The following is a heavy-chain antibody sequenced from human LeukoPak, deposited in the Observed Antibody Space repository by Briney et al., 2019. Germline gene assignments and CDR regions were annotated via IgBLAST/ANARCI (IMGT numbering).Heavy chain of an antibody. CDR2: ISPNSGGT. V-gene: IGHV1-2*02. CDR3: ARDYVGDNWFDP. Sequence: ASVKVPCKASGYTFTDYYMHWVRQAPGQGPEWMGWISPNSGGTNYAQKFQGRVTMTRDTSISTAYMELSRLRSDDTAVYYCARDYVGDNWFDPWGQGTLVTVSS. CDR1: GYTFTDYY. J-gene: IGHJ5*02. D-gene: IGHD3-16*01.